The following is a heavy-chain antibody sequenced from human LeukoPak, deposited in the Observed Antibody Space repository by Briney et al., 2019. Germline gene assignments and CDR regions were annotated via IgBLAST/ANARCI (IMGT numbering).Heavy chain of an antibody. CDR1: GFSVSSYF. CDR3: SREVAYYYVSGNYYPGVCDV. V-gene: IGHV3-53*01. CDR2: LYSGANT. Sequence: GGSLRHSCTASGFSVSSYFLSCVRQAPGKGLEGVSVLYSGANTYYTDCVNGRCTVSRDNSKYILSPQMNSLRPDDTAADYCSREVAYYYVSGNYYPGVCDVWGQGTMDTVSS. D-gene: IGHD3-10*01. J-gene: IGHJ3*01.